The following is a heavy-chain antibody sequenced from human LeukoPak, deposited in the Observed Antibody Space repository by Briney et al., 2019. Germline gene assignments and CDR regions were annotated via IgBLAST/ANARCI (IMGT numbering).Heavy chain of an antibody. V-gene: IGHV1-69*05. J-gene: IGHJ6*03. Sequence: ASVKVSCKASGGTFSSYAISWVRQAPGQGLEWMGGIIPIFGTANYAQKFQGRVTITTDESTSTAYMELSSLRSEDTAVYYCARSGNFGIQLWLRNYYYYMDVWGKGTTVTVSS. D-gene: IGHD5-18*01. CDR1: GGTFSSYA. CDR3: ARSGNFGIQLWLRNYYYYMDV. CDR2: IIPIFGTA.